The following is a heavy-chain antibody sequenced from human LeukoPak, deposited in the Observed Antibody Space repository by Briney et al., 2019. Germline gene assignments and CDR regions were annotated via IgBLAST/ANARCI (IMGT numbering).Heavy chain of an antibody. D-gene: IGHD3-22*01. CDR3: ARCGEYYDSSGYYYDERFDP. Sequence: GESLKISCKGSGYSFTSYWIGWVRQMPGKGLEWMGIIYPGDSDTRYSPSFQGQVTISADKSISTAYLQWSSLKASDTAMYYCARCGEYYDSSGYYYDERFDPWGQGTLVTVSS. CDR1: GYSFTSYW. V-gene: IGHV5-51*01. CDR2: IYPGDSDT. J-gene: IGHJ5*02.